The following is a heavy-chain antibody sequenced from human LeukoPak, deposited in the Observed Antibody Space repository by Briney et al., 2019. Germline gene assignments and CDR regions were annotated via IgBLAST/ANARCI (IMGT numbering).Heavy chain of an antibody. D-gene: IGHD3-22*01. CDR2: FDPEDGET. Sequence: GASVKVSSKVSGYTLTELSMHWVRQAPGKGLEWMGGFDPEDGETIYAQKFQGRVTMTEDTSTDTAYMELSSLRSEDTAVYYCATAYYYDSSGLFDYWGQGTLVTVSS. CDR1: GYTLTELS. J-gene: IGHJ4*02. CDR3: ATAYYYDSSGLFDY. V-gene: IGHV1-24*01.